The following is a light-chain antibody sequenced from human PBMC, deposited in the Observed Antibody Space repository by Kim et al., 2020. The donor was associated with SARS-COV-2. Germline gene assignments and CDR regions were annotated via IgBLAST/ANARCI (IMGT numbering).Light chain of an antibody. CDR1: SSDGGGYNY. Sequence: GQSVTISCTGTSSDGGGYNYLSWYQQHPGKAPKLMIYDVSKRPSWVPDRFSGSKSGNTASLTISGLQAEDEADYYCCSYADNYSLVFGGGTQLTVL. CDR2: DVS. CDR3: CSYADNYSLV. V-gene: IGLV2-11*01. J-gene: IGLJ2*01.